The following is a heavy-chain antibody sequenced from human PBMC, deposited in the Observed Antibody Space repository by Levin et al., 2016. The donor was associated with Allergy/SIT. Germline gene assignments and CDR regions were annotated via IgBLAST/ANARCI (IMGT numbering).Heavy chain of an antibody. CDR3: AHITYGDSLFDY. Sequence: SGPTLVKPTQTLTLTCTFSGFSLSTSGVGVGWIRQPPGKALEWLALIYWNDDKRYSPSLKSRLTITKDTSKNQVVLTMTNMDPVDTATYYCAHITYGDSLFDYWGQGTLVTVSS. CDR1: GFSLSTSGVG. D-gene: IGHD4-17*01. CDR2: IYWNDDK. J-gene: IGHJ4*02. V-gene: IGHV2-5*01.